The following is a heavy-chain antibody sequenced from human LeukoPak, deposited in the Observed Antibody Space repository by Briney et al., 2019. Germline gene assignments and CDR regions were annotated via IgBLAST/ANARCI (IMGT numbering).Heavy chain of an antibody. V-gene: IGHV4-39*01. J-gene: IGHJ4*02. Sequence: PSETLSLTCAVSGGSITSISYYWGWIRQPPGKGLQWIGSVSYSGNTYYNPSLKSRVTISVDTSKNQFSLNLNSVTAADTAVYHCARHLPYYYDSGSYREPLDYWGQGTLVTVSS. D-gene: IGHD3-10*01. CDR3: ARHLPYYYDSGSYREPLDY. CDR1: GGSITSISYY. CDR2: VSYSGNT.